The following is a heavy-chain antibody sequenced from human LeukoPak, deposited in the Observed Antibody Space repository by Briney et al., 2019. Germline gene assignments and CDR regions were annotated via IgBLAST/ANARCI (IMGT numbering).Heavy chain of an antibody. CDR3: ASSLLWFGELNWFDP. J-gene: IGHJ5*02. CDR2: IIPIFGTA. D-gene: IGHD3-10*01. Sequence: ASVKVSCKASGGTFSSYAISWVRQAPGQGLEWMGGIIPIFGTANYAQKFQGRVTITTDESTSTAYMELSSLRSEDTAVYYCASSLLWFGELNWFDPWGQGTLVTVSS. CDR1: GGTFSSYA. V-gene: IGHV1-69*05.